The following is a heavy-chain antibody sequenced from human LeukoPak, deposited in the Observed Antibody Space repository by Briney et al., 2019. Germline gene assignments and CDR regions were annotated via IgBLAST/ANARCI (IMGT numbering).Heavy chain of an antibody. J-gene: IGHJ6*02. D-gene: IGHD2-15*01. CDR3: ARRDCSGGSCSYYYYGMDV. V-gene: IGHV3-33*01. CDR2: IWYDGSNK. Sequence: GGSLRLSCAASGFTFSSYGMHWVRQAPGKGLEWVAVIWYDGSNKYYADSVKGRFTISRDNSKNTLYLQMNSLRAEDTAVYYCARRDCSGGSCSYYYYGMDVWGQGTTVTVSS. CDR1: GFTFSSYG.